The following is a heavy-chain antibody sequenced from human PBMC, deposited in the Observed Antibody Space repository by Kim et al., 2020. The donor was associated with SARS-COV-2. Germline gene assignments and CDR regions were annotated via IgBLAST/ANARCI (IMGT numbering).Heavy chain of an antibody. J-gene: IGHJ5*02. D-gene: IGHD6-19*01. CDR3: ARDSVAGNWFDP. Sequence: NYAQKLQGRVTMTTDTSTTTAYMELRSLRSDDTAVYYCARDSVAGNWFDPWGQGTLVTVSS. V-gene: IGHV1-18*01.